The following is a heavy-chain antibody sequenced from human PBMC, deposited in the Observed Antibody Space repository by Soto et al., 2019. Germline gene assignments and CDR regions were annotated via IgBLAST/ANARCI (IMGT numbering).Heavy chain of an antibody. CDR2: ISSSSSTI. J-gene: IGHJ4*02. CDR1: GFTFSSYS. D-gene: IGHD3-22*01. CDR3: AILMEDYYDSRGYYPFDY. V-gene: IGHV3-48*02. Sequence: EVQLVESGGGLVQPGGSLRLSCAASGFTFSSYSMNWVRQAPGKGLEWVSYISSSSSTIYYADSVKGRFTISRDNAKNSLYLQMNSLRDEDTAVYYCAILMEDYYDSRGYYPFDYWGQGTLVTVSS.